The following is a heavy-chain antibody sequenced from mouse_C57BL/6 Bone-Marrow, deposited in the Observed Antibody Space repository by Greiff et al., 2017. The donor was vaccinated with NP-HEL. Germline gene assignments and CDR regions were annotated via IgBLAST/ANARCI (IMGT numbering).Heavy chain of an antibody. D-gene: IGHD2-2*01. CDR2: IYPSDSET. Sequence: QVQLKQPGAELVRPGSSVKLSCKASGYTFTSYWMEWVKQRPGQGLEWIGNIYPSDSETHYNQKFKDKATLTVDKSSSTAYMQLSSLTSEDSAVYYCAREGGYDFDYWGQGTTLTVSS. CDR1: GYTFTSYW. V-gene: IGHV1-61*01. J-gene: IGHJ2*01. CDR3: AREGGYDFDY.